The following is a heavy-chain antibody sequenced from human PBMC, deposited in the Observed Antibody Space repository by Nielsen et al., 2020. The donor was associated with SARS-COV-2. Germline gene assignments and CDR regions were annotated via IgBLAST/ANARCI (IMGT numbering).Heavy chain of an antibody. CDR2: ISSSGSTI. CDR3: ASLVVHYYYGMDV. CDR1: GFTFSDYY. Sequence: GESLKISCAASGFTFSDYYMSWIRQAPGKGLEWVSYISSSGSTIYYADSVKGRFTISRDNAKSSLYLQMNSLRAEDTAVYYCASLVVHYYYGMDVWGQGTTVTVSS. D-gene: IGHD2-15*01. V-gene: IGHV3-11*01. J-gene: IGHJ6*02.